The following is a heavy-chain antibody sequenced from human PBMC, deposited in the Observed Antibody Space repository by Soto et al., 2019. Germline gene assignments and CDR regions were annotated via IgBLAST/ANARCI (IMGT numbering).Heavy chain of an antibody. CDR1: GYSFTSLD. CDR3: ARGVSAGVDY. CDR2: MQPSTGRT. Sequence: ASVKVSCKASGYSFTSLDINWVRQTAGQGLEWMGWMQPSTGRTGYAQKFQGRVTMTRDTSINTAYMELTTLTSDDTAFYYCARGVSAGVDYWGQGTLVAVSS. D-gene: IGHD1-26*01. J-gene: IGHJ4*02. V-gene: IGHV1-8*01.